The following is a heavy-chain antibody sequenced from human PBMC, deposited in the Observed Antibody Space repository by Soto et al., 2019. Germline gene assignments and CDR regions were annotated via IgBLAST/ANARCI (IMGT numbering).Heavy chain of an antibody. CDR3: ARGGRYCSGGSCYSYAFDI. Sequence: QVQLVQSGAEVKKPGSSVKVSCKASGGTFSSYAISWVRQAPGQGLEWMGGFIPIFGTANYAQKFQGRVTITADESTSTAYMELSSLRSEDTAVYYCARGGRYCSGGSCYSYAFDIWGQGTMVTVSS. CDR2: FIPIFGTA. J-gene: IGHJ3*02. V-gene: IGHV1-69*01. CDR1: GGTFSSYA. D-gene: IGHD2-15*01.